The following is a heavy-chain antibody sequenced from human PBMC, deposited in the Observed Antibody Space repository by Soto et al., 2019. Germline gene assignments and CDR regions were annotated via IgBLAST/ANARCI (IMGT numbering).Heavy chain of an antibody. D-gene: IGHD5-18*01. V-gene: IGHV3-7*04. CDR3: ARGSRYSYGPNPPDY. CDR1: GFTFSSYW. J-gene: IGHJ4*02. CDR2: IKQDGSEK. Sequence: GGSLRLSCAASGFTFSSYWMSWVRQAPGKGLEWVANIKQDGSEKYYVDSVKGRFTISRDNAKNSLYLQMNSLRAEDTAVYYCARGSRYSYGPNPPDYWGQGTLVTVSS.